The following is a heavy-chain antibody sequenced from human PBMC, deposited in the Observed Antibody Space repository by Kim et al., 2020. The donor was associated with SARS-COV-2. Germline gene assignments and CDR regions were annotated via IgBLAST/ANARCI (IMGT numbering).Heavy chain of an antibody. CDR3: ARVIRYFDWPFDY. D-gene: IGHD3-9*01. CDR2: IYYSGST. CDR1: GGSISSSSYY. Sequence: SETLSLTCTVSGGSISSSSYYWGWIRQPPGKGLEWIGSIYYSGSTYYNPSLKSRVTISVDTSKNQFSLKLSSVTAADTAVYYCARVIRYFDWPFDYWGQGTLVTVSS. V-gene: IGHV4-39*01. J-gene: IGHJ4*02.